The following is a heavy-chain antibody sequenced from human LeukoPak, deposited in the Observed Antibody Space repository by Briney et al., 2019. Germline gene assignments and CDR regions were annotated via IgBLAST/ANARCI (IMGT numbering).Heavy chain of an antibody. J-gene: IGHJ4*02. CDR3: AKGLYYGSGGVRYFDY. CDR1: GFTFSSYA. V-gene: IGHV3-23*01. CDR2: ISGSGGST. D-gene: IGHD3-10*01. Sequence: GGSLRFSCAASGFTFSSYAMSWVRQAPGKGLEWVSAISGSGGSTYYADSVKGRFTISRDNSKNTLYLQMNSLRAEDTAVYYCAKGLYYGSGGVRYFDYWGQGTLVTVSS.